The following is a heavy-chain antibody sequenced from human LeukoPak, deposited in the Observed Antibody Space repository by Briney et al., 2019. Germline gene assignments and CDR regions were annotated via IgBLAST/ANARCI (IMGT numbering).Heavy chain of an antibody. D-gene: IGHD2-15*01. CDR2: ISGSGGST. CDR3: AKDPSTAYSTDPFFDY. Sequence: PGGSLRLSCAASGFTFSSYAMSWVRQAPGKGLEWVSAISGSGGSTYYADSVKGRFTISRDNSKNTLYLQMNSLRAEDTAVYYCAKDPSTAYSTDPFFDYWGQGTLVTVSS. CDR1: GFTFSSYA. J-gene: IGHJ4*02. V-gene: IGHV3-23*01.